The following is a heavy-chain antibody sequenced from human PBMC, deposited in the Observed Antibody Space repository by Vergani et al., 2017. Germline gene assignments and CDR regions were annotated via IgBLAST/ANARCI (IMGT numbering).Heavy chain of an antibody. CDR3: AGVLLRSIEDWFDP. CDR2: IIPIFGTA. D-gene: IGHD3-3*01. CDR1: GGTFSSYA. J-gene: IGHJ5*02. Sequence: QVQLVQSGAEVKKLGSSVKVSCKASGGTFSSYAISWVRQAPGQGLEWMGGIIPIFGTANYAQKFQGRVTITADESTSTAYMELSRLRSDDTAVYYCAGVLLRSIEDWFDPWGQGTLVTVSS. V-gene: IGHV1-69*01.